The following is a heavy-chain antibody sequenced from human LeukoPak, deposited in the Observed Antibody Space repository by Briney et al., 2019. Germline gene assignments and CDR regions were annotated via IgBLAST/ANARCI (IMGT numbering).Heavy chain of an antibody. D-gene: IGHD3-22*01. J-gene: IGHJ6*03. CDR3: ASTLIGWYYYYMDV. Sequence: SETLSLTCTVSGGSISSSSYYWGWIRQPPGKGLEWIGSIYYSGSTYYNPPLKSRVTISVDTSKNQFSLKLSSVTAADTAVYYCASTLIGWYYYYMDVWGKGTTVTVSS. CDR1: GGSISSSSYY. CDR2: IYYSGST. V-gene: IGHV4-39*01.